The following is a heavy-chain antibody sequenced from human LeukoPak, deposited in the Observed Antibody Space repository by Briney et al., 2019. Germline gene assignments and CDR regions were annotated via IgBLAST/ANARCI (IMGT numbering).Heavy chain of an antibody. CDR3: ARGPKLDY. D-gene: IGHD2-15*01. CDR1: GYTFTYYD. J-gene: IGHJ4*02. CDR2: MSPHSGDT. V-gene: IGHV1-8*01. Sequence: GASVKVSCKASGYTFTYYDINWVRQATGQGLEWMGWMSPHSGDTDYALRFQGRVTMTRNTSIRTAYMELSSLRSEDTAVYYCARGPKLDYWGQGTLVTVSS.